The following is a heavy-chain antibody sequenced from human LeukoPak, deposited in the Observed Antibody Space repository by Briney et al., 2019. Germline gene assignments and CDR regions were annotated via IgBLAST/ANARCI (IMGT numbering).Heavy chain of an antibody. CDR1: GDSISSYY. CDR3: ARLGPSRIAAAGTDY. V-gene: IGHV4-4*07. CDR2: LYTNGST. D-gene: IGHD6-13*01. Sequence: SETLSLTCTVSGDSISSYYWSWIRQPAGKGLEWIGRLYTNGSTDYNPSLKSRVTMSVDTSKNRFSLKLSFMTAADTAVYYCARLGPSRIAAAGTDYWGQGTLVTVSS. J-gene: IGHJ4*02.